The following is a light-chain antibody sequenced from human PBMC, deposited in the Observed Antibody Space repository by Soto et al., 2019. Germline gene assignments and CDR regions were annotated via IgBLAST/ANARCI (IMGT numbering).Light chain of an antibody. CDR3: QQSDNWPLLS. CDR1: QSVGSSY. Sequence: LPPSTGTLSLSPGESAPLSCRASQSVGSSYLAWYQQKPGQAPKLLIYRASTRATDIPARFSGSGSGTEFTLTISNLQSEDSAIYYCQQSDNWPLLSFAGGIKVDIK. CDR2: RAS. J-gene: IGKJ4*01. V-gene: IGKV3-15*01.